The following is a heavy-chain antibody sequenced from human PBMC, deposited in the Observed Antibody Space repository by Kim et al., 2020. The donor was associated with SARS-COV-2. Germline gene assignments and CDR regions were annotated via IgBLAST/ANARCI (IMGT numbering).Heavy chain of an antibody. D-gene: IGHD3-3*01. Sequence: PPGKGLGVIGIIYLVRSTYPNPSPKNRVTISVDTSKNQFSLKLSSVTAADTAVYYCASLWSGYLYYFDYWGQGTLVTVSS. V-gene: IGHV4-39*01. CDR3: ASLWSGYLYYFDY. J-gene: IGHJ4*02. CDR2: IYLVRST.